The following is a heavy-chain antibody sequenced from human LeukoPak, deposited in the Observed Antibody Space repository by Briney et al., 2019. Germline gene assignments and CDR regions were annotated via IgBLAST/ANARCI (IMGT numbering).Heavy chain of an antibody. CDR1: GGSISSYY. CDR3: ARDVLYPRNDAFDI. V-gene: IGHV4-59*01. J-gene: IGHJ3*02. D-gene: IGHD2-2*02. CDR2: IYYSGST. Sequence: SETLSLTCTVSGGSISSYYWSWIRQPPGKGLEWIGYIYYSGSTNYNPSLKSRVTISVDTSKNQFSPKLSSVTAADTAVYYCARDVLYPRNDAFDIWGPGTMVTVSS.